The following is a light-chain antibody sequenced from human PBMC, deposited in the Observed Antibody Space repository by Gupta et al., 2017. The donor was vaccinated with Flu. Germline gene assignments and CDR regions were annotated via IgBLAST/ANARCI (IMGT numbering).Light chain of an antibody. CDR2: GAS. CDR1: GSISTN. V-gene: IGKV3-15*01. CDR3: HLYNTWPPTT. Sequence: ATLAGSPGERATLSCRAIGSISTNIAWYQQKPGQAPRLLIYGASTRATGIPARFSGSGSGTDFTLTISSLQSDDFAVYYCHLYNTWPPTTFGPGTRVDVK. J-gene: IGKJ3*01.